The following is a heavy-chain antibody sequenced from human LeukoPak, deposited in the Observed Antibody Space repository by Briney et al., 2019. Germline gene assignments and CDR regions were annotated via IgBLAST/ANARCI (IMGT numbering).Heavy chain of an antibody. CDR1: GFPFSSYW. V-gene: IGHV3-7*01. Sequence: GGSLRLSCAASGFPFSSYWMACVRQAPGKGLEWVASIKQDGGETFYVDSVKGRFTIPRDNAKNSLYLQMNSLRAEDTAVYYCTREDHSNYNYWGQGTLVTVSS. J-gene: IGHJ4*02. CDR2: IKQDGGET. D-gene: IGHD4-11*01. CDR3: TREDHSNYNY.